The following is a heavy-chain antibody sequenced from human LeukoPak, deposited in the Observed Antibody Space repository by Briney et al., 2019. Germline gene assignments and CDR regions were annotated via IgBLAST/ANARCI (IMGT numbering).Heavy chain of an antibody. D-gene: IGHD3-10*01. CDR3: VRGYASGSYWNY. CDR1: GGSSSGYY. J-gene: IGHJ4*02. Sequence: SETLALTCAVYGGSSSGYYWSWIRQPPGKGLEWIGAVERSGSTNYNPSLKSRVTISVDTSKNQFSLKLSSVSAADTAVYYCVRGYASGSYWNYWGQGTLVTVSS. V-gene: IGHV4-34*01. CDR2: VERSGST.